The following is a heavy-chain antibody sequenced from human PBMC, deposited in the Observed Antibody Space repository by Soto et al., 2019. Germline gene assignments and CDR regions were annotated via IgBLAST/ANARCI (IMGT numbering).Heavy chain of an antibody. V-gene: IGHV4-34*01. CDR3: ALYTFSRPTCSDF. CDR2: VSHTGSA. CDR1: GGSFTEYY. D-gene: IGHD3-16*01. J-gene: IGHJ4*02. Sequence: SETLSLTCAVYGGSFTEYYWNCVRQYPGKGLEWIGDVSHTGSAKYNPSLKSRVAMSIHKSKNQISLTMNFVTAADTAVFYCALYTFSRPTCSDFWGPGTLVPVSP.